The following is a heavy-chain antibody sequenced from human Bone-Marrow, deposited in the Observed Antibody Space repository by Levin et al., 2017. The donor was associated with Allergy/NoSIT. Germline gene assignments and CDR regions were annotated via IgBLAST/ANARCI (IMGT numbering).Heavy chain of an antibody. CDR1: GFTFSNYA. V-gene: IGHV3-23*01. J-gene: IGHJ4*02. Sequence: GGSLRLSCAASGFTFSNYAMSWVRQAPGKRLEWVSTFSGTIDTTYSADSVRGRFTISRDNSKNTLYLQMNTLRAVATAIYYCAKATAATCSGANCYYFEHWGQGALVTVPS. CDR3: AKATAATCSGANCYYFEH. D-gene: IGHD2-15*01. CDR2: FSGTIDTT.